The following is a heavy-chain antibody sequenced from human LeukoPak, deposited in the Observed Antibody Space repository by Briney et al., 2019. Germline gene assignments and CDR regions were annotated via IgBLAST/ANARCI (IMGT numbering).Heavy chain of an antibody. CDR3: VRSLDY. J-gene: IGHJ4*02. CDR1: GFPFSTYA. V-gene: IGHV3-23*01. CDR2: ITGSGGFT. Sequence: PAGSLRLSCAASGFPFSTYAMNWVRQAPGKGLEWVSVITGSGGFTQYADSVKGRFTISRDNSKNTVYLQMNSLRVEDTALYYCVRSLDYWGQGTLVTASS.